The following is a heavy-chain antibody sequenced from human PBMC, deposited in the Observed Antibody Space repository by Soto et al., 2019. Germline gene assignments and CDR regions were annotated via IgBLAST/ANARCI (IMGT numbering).Heavy chain of an antibody. V-gene: IGHV3-66*01. CDR3: ARRALSYECVDY. J-gene: IGHJ4*02. Sequence: GGSLRRSCATSGFTVISNFINWVHQAPGKGLEWLSVIFPGGSTYYADSMKDRFTISRDISKNTVFLQMNSLRAEDTAVYFCARRALSYECVDYWGQGA. D-gene: IGHD3-22*01. CDR1: GFTVISNF. CDR2: IFPGGST.